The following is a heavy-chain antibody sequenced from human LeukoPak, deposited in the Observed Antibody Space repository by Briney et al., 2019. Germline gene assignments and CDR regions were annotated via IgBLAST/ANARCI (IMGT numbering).Heavy chain of an antibody. J-gene: IGHJ6*03. Sequence: PGGSLRLSCAASGFTFDDYTMHWVRQAPGKGLEWVSLISWDGGSTYYADSVKGRFAISRDNSKNSLYLQMNSLRTEDTALYYCAKDFSPGSYMDVWSKGTTVTVSS. CDR3: AKDFSPGSYMDV. CDR2: ISWDGGST. CDR1: GFTFDDYT. V-gene: IGHV3-43*01.